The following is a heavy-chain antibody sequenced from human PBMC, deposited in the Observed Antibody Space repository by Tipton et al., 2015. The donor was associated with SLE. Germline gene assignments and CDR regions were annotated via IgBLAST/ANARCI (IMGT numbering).Heavy chain of an antibody. J-gene: IGHJ4*02. Sequence: GSLRLSCAASGFTFSSYAMSWVRQAPGKGLEWVSAISSSSSYIYYADSVKGRFTISRDNAKNSLFLQMNSLRAEDTAVYYCARGDGYNFDYWGQGTLVTVSS. CDR3: ARGDGYNFDY. CDR2: ISSSSSYI. D-gene: IGHD5-24*01. CDR1: GFTFSSYA. V-gene: IGHV3-21*01.